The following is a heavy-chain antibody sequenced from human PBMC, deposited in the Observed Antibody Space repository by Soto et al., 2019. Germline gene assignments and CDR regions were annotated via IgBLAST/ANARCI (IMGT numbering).Heavy chain of an antibody. CDR1: GGSIDSGDYY. CDR2: VYYSGTT. Sequence: PSETLSLTCTVSGGSIDSGDYYWSWIRQPPGKGLEWIGYVYYSGTTNYNPSLKSRVTISVDTSKNQFSLKLSSVTAADTAVYYCARALRPPEKPLDYWGQGTLVTVSS. D-gene: IGHD4-17*01. V-gene: IGHV4-61*08. J-gene: IGHJ4*02. CDR3: ARALRPPEKPLDY.